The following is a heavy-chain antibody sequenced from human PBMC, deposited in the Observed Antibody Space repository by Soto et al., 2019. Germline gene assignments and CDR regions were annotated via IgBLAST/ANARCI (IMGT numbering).Heavy chain of an antibody. J-gene: IGHJ4*02. CDR1: GLAFSRVS. CDR2: ISSGSSDT. Sequence: GESLSLSCAASGLAFSRVSMNWVRQVPGKGLAWVASISSGSSDTWYAASVKGRFIISRDNAQDSLFLQMSPPRPEDTAMYYCARVAYWGPGTQVPGFS. CDR3: ARVAY. V-gene: IGHV3-21*01.